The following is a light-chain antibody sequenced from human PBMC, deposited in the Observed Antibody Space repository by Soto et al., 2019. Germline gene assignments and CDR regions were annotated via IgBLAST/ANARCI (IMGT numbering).Light chain of an antibody. CDR2: EVS. Sequence: QSALTQPASVSGSPGQSITISCSGTSSDVGSYDHVAWYQQFPGKTPKLMIYEVSNRPSGVSSRFSGSKSGNTASLTISGLQAEDEAEYYCISYTGSSTSYVIGIGTTLTVL. V-gene: IGLV2-14*01. J-gene: IGLJ1*01. CDR1: SSDVGSYDH. CDR3: ISYTGSSTSYV.